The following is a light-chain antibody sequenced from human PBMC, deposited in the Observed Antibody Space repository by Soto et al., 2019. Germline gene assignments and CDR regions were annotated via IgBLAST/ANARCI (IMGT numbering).Light chain of an antibody. CDR2: DAS. J-gene: IGKJ3*01. CDR1: QRVRSY. Sequence: EIVLTQSPVTLSLSPGERATLSCRASQRVRSYLAWYQQKPGQAPRLLIYDASNRATGIPARFSGSGSGTDFTLTISSLEPEDFAVYYCQQRSNWPPITFGPGTKVDIK. V-gene: IGKV3-11*01. CDR3: QQRSNWPPIT.